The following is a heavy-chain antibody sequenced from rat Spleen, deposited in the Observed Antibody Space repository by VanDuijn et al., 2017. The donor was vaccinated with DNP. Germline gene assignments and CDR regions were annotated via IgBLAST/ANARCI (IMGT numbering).Heavy chain of an antibody. CDR2: RRNKAHGSTT. V-gene: IGHV7-6*01. CDR3: VKHTWDGYFDF. J-gene: IGHJ1*01. Sequence: EVKLLESGGGLKQPGGSLRLSCAASGFTLAEFYMSWIRQSPGKAPEWLTFRRNKAHGSTTEYNPSVKGRFTIARDDTQNVLYLQMNALRAEDTAIYCCVKHTWDGYFDFWGPGTMVTVSS. CDR1: GFTLAEFY. D-gene: IGHD5-1*01.